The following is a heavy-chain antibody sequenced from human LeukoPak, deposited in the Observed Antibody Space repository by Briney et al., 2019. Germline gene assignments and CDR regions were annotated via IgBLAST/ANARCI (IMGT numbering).Heavy chain of an antibody. D-gene: IGHD2-15*01. CDR2: ISGSDGST. CDR1: GFTFSNYA. Sequence: GGSLRLSCTASGFTFSNYAMSWVRQAPGKGLEWVSTISGSDGSTYYADSAKGRFTISRDNSKNTLYLQMNSLRVEDTAIYYCAKGRGYCTGGSRYSDYWGQGALVTVSS. CDR3: AKGRGYCTGGSRYSDY. V-gene: IGHV3-23*01. J-gene: IGHJ4*02.